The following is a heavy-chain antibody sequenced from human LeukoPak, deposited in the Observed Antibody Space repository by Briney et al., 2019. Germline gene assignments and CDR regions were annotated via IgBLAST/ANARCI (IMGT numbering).Heavy chain of an antibody. J-gene: IGHJ5*02. D-gene: IGHD3-16*01. CDR2: IYYSGST. Sequence: PSETLSLTCTVSGESISGFYWNWIRQPPGKGLEWIGSIYYSGSTYYNPSLKSRVTISVDTSKNQFSLKLSSVTAADTAVYYCARSLGDFDPWGQGTLVTVSS. V-gene: IGHV4-59*05. CDR1: GESISGFY. CDR3: ARSLGDFDP.